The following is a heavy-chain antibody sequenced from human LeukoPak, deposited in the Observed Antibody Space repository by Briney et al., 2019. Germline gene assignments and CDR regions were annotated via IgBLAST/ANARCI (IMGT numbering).Heavy chain of an antibody. V-gene: IGHV4-39*01. CDR3: ATQYYDSSGYYPPGDY. CDR1: GGSISSTLFY. CDR2: IHYSGTT. D-gene: IGHD3-22*01. Sequence: SETLSLTCTVSGGSISSTLFYWGWIRQPPGKGLEWIENIHYSGTTYYNSSLKSRVTISVDTSKNQFSLKLSSVTAADTAVYYCATQYYDSSGYYPPGDYWGQGTLVTVSS. J-gene: IGHJ4*02.